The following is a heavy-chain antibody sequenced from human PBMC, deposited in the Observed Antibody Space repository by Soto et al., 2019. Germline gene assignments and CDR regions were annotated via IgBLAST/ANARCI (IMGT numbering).Heavy chain of an antibody. J-gene: IGHJ4*02. CDR3: ANAERTSRCILH. Sequence: GRSLRLSCAASGFTFSRYAMSWVRPAPGKGLEWVSGISVSGGNTYYADSVKGRFTISRDNSLNTAYLQMNALTAEDTAVYYCANAERTSRCILHCGEGTLVTRSS. CDR1: GFTFSRYA. V-gene: IGHV3-23*01. D-gene: IGHD3-3*02. CDR2: ISVSGGNT.